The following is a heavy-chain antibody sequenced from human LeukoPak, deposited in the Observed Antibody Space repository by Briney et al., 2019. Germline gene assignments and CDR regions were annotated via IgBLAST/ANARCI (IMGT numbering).Heavy chain of an antibody. CDR1: GGSMSNYY. V-gene: IGHV4-59*08. Sequence: PSETLSLTCSVSGGSMSNYYWGWIRQPPGKGLEWIGYISYTGSTSYNPSLKSRVDISLETPRNQFSLEVTSVIAADTAIYYCARLQSANHDNGYYTGGFYYMDVWGKGTTVTVSS. CDR2: ISYTGST. CDR3: ARLQSANHDNGYYTGGFYYMDV. D-gene: IGHD4-17*01. J-gene: IGHJ6*03.